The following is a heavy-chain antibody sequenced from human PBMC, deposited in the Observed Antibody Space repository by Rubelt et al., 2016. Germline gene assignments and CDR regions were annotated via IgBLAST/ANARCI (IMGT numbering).Heavy chain of an antibody. V-gene: IGHV3-30*05. Sequence: VQLVESGGDLVQPGGSLRLSCAASGFTFSSYWMSWVRQAPGKGLEWVAVISYDGSNKYHADSVKGRFTISSDNSKNTLDLQRNSRRPEGTAVYYGARSLCRAVEWAGDYWGQGTLVTVSS. J-gene: IGHJ4*02. CDR2: ISYDGSNK. CDR1: GFTFSSYW. D-gene: IGHD3-3*01. CDR3: ARSLCRAVEWAGDY.